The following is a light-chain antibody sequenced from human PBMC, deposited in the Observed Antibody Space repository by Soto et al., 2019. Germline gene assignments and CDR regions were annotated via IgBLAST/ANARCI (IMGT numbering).Light chain of an antibody. V-gene: IGLV1-47*02. CDR1: SSNIGSNY. CDR2: NNN. J-gene: IGLJ1*01. Sequence: QSVLTQPPSASGTPGQRVTISCSGSSSNIGSNYVFWYHQFPGTAPKLLIYNNNLRPSGVPDRFSGSKSGTSASLAISGLRSEDEADYYCAAWDDSLSGYVFGTGTKLTVL. CDR3: AAWDDSLSGYV.